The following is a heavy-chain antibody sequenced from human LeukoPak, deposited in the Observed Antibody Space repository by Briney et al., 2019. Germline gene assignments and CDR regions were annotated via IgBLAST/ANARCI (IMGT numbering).Heavy chain of an antibody. CDR1: GGSIGSYY. CDR2: IYYNDRT. Sequence: PSETLSLTCTVFGGSIGSYYWSWIRQPPGKGLEWIGYIYYNDRTNYNPSLKSRVTISVDTSTNQLALKLSSVTAADTAVYYCARHSSGYHGLFDPWGQGTLVTVSS. J-gene: IGHJ5*02. V-gene: IGHV4-59*01. D-gene: IGHD3-22*01. CDR3: ARHSSGYHGLFDP.